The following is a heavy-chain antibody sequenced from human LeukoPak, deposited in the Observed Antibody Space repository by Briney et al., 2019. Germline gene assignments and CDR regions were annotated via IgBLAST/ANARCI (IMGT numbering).Heavy chain of an antibody. CDR1: GGSISSSSYY. CDR2: IYTSGST. D-gene: IGHD3-9*01. V-gene: IGHV4-61*02. J-gene: IGHJ6*03. Sequence: SETLSLTCTVSGGSISSSSYYWSWIRQPAGKGLEWIGRIYTSGSTNYNPSLKSRVTMSVDTSKNQFSLKLSSVTAADTAVYYCARSPPFLTGRVMDVWGKGTTVTISS. CDR3: ARSPPFLTGRVMDV.